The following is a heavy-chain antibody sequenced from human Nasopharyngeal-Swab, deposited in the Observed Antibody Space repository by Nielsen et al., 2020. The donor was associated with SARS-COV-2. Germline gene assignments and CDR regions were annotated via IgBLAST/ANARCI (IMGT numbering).Heavy chain of an antibody. V-gene: IGHV4-4*02. CDR3: ARGSDYRAFDI. J-gene: IGHJ3*02. Sequence: WIRQPPGKGLEWIGEIYHSGSTNYNPPLKSRVTISVDNSKNQFSLSLSSVTAADTAVYYCARGSDYRAFDIWGQGTMVTVSS. CDR2: IYHSGST. D-gene: IGHD1-26*01.